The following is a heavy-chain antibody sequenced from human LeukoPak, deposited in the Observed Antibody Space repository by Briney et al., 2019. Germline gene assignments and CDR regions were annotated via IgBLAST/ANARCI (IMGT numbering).Heavy chain of an antibody. V-gene: IGHV3-30-3*01. D-gene: IGHD5-18*01. CDR3: ARDTAMVTGYFDY. Sequence: PGGSLRLSCAASGFTFSSHAMHWVRQAPGKGLEWVAVISYDGSKKYYGDSVKGRFTISRGNSKNTLYLQMSSLRVEDTAVYFCARDTAMVTGYFDYWGQGTLVTVSS. CDR2: ISYDGSKK. CDR1: GFTFSSHA. J-gene: IGHJ4*02.